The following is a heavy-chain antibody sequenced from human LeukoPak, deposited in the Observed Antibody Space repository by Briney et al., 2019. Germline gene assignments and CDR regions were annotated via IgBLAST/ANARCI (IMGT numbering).Heavy chain of an antibody. CDR1: GFTFSSYW. CDR2: IKQDGSEK. CDR3: ARDSGEIYYGSWSYYNY. Sequence: GGSLRLSCAASGFTFSSYWMSWVRQAPGKGLEWVANIKQDGSEKYYVDSVKGRFTISRDNAKNSLYLQMNSLRAEDTAVYYCARDSGEIYYGSWSYYNYWGQGTLVTVSS. D-gene: IGHD3-10*01. V-gene: IGHV3-7*01. J-gene: IGHJ4*02.